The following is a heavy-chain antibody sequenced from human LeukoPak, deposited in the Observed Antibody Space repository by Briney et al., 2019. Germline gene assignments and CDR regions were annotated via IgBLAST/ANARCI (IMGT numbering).Heavy chain of an antibody. D-gene: IGHD3-22*01. CDR3: ARVDSKGYSDY. Sequence: PSETLSLTCTVSGGSITGYYWSWIRQPPGRGLEWIGYVHFSGTTSFNPSLKSRVTISVDTSKNQFSLRLSSVTAADTAVYYCARVDSKGYSDYWGQGTLVTVSS. CDR1: GGSITGYY. CDR2: VHFSGTT. V-gene: IGHV4-59*01. J-gene: IGHJ4*02.